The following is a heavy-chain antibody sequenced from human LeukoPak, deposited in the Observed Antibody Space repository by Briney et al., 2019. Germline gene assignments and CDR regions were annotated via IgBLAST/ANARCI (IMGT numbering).Heavy chain of an antibody. J-gene: IGHJ4*02. D-gene: IGHD6-19*01. V-gene: IGHV3-43D*03. CDR1: GFTFDDYA. Sequence: PGRSLRLSCAASGFTFDDYAMHWVRQAPGKGLEWVSLISWDGGSTYYADSVKGRFTISRDNSKNSLYLQMNSLRAEDTALYYCAKDSPHSGYFDYWGQGTLVTVSS. CDR2: ISWDGGST. CDR3: AKDSPHSGYFDY.